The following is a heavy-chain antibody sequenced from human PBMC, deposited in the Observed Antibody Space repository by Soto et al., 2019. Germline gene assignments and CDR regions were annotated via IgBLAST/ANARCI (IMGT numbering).Heavy chain of an antibody. J-gene: IGHJ5*02. CDR3: ARGGGWVKGAGFDP. CDR1: GGSISSGGYY. CDR2: IYYSGST. V-gene: IGHV4-31*03. Sequence: QVQLQESGPGLVKPSQTLSLTCTVSGGSISSGGYYWSWIRQHPGKGLEWIGYIYYSGSTYYNPSLKSRVTISVDTSKNQFSLKLSSVTDADTAVYYWARGGGWVKGAGFDPWGQGTLVTVSS. D-gene: IGHD6-19*01.